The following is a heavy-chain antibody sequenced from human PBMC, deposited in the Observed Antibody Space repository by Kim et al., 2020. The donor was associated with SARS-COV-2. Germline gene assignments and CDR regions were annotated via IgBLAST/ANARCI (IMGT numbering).Heavy chain of an antibody. CDR3: ARQSVVAAAGTGWFDP. J-gene: IGHJ5*02. V-gene: IGHV4-39*01. D-gene: IGHD6-13*01. Sequence: SLKSRVTISVDTAKNQCSLKLSSVTAADTAVYYCARQSVVAAAGTGWFDPWGQGTLVTVSS.